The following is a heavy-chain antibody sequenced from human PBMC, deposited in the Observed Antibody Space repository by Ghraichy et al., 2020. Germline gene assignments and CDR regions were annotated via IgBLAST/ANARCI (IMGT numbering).Heavy chain of an antibody. V-gene: IGHV3-7*05. Sequence: GESLNISCAASGFTFSNDWMGWVRQAPGKGLEWVTNIKPNGSEEFYVDSVKGRFTISRDNAKSSLHLQMNSLRAEDTAIYYCARGSAGAFDYWGQGILVTVSP. J-gene: IGHJ4*02. CDR1: GFTFSNDW. CDR3: ARGSAGAFDY. D-gene: IGHD3-10*01. CDR2: IKPNGSEE.